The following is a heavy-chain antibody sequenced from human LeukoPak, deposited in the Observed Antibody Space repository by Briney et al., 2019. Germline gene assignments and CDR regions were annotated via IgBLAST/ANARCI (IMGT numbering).Heavy chain of an antibody. V-gene: IGHV3-7*01. D-gene: IGHD6-13*01. CDR2: IKQDGSEK. Sequence: GGSLRLSCAASGFTFSSYWMSWVRQAPGKGLEWVANIKQDGSEKYYVDSVKGRFTISRDNAKNSLYLQMNSLRAEDTAVYYCAREGSSWYYYYYYYMDVWGKGTTVTVSS. CDR3: AREGSSWYYYYYYYMDV. CDR1: GFTFSSYW. J-gene: IGHJ6*03.